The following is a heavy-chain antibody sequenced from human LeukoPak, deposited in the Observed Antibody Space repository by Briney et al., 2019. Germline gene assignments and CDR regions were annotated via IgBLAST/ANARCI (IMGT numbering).Heavy chain of an antibody. Sequence: GGSLRLSCAASGFTFSSYSMNWVHQAPGKGLEWISYISSTTSTIYYADSVKGRFTISRDNAKNSLYLQMNSLRAEDTAVYYCARDVTYYGADWFDPWGQGTLVTVSS. D-gene: IGHD4-17*01. CDR2: ISSTTSTI. J-gene: IGHJ5*02. CDR1: GFTFSSYS. V-gene: IGHV3-48*04. CDR3: ARDVTYYGADWFDP.